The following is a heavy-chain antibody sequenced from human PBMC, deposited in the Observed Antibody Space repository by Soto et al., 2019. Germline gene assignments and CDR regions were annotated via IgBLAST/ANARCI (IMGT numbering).Heavy chain of an antibody. J-gene: IGHJ4*02. D-gene: IGHD3-10*01. CDR1: GFTFSSYW. CDR2: INGDESST. V-gene: IGHV3-74*01. CDR3: ASGLRGAY. Sequence: EVQLVESGGGLVQPGGSLRLSCAASGFTFSSYWMHWVRQAPGKGLVWVSRINGDESSTAYADSVKGRFTISRDNAKNTVYLHMNSLRAEDAAVYYCASGLRGAYWGEGTLVTVSS.